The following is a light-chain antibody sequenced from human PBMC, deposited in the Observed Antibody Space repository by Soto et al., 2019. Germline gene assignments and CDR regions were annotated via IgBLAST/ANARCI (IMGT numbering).Light chain of an antibody. V-gene: IGLV8-61*01. CDR2: NIN. J-gene: IGLJ3*02. CDR3: ILYMGSGIWV. CDR1: SGSVSTTHF. Sequence: QTVVTQEPSFSVSPGGTVTLTCGLTSGSVSTTHFHSWYQQTPGQPPRTLLYNINTRSSGVPDRFSGSILGDKAALTITGAQADDESDYYCILYMGSGIWVFGGGTKLTVL.